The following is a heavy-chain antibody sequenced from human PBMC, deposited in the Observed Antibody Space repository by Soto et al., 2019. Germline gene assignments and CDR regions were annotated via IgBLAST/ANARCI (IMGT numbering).Heavy chain of an antibody. CDR2: INTNGGST. D-gene: IGHD6-13*01. J-gene: IGHJ4*02. V-gene: IGHV1-46*01. CDR3: GRDLAAADY. Sequence: QVHLVQSGAEVKKPGASVKVSCKASGYIFINYYIHWVRQAPGQGLEWNGIINTNGGSTNYPQKFRGRVTMARDTSTSTVNMDLSSLRSADTAVYYCGRDLAAADYWGQGTLVTVSS. CDR1: GYIFINYY.